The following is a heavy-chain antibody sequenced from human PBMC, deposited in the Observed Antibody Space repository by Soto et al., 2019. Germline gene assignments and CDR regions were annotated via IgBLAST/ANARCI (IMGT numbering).Heavy chain of an antibody. V-gene: IGHV1-2*04. D-gene: IGHD2-21*01. CDR2: INPNSGGT. CDR3: ATRVHGDYPGKYYYAMDV. J-gene: IGHJ6*02. Sequence: ASVKVSCKASGYTFTGYYMHWVRQAPGQGLEWMGWINPNSGGTNYAQKFQGWVTMTRDTSISTAYMELSRLRSDDTAVYYCATRVHGDYPGKYYYAMDVWGQGTTVTVSS. CDR1: GYTFTGYY.